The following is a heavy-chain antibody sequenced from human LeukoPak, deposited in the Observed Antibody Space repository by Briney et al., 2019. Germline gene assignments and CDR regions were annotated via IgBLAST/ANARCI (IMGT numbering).Heavy chain of an antibody. D-gene: IGHD5-18*01. CDR3: AGDRLPGYSYGCWFDP. J-gene: IGHJ5*02. CDR2: INPNSGGT. Sequence: ASVKVSCKASGYTFTGYYMHWVRQAPGQGLEWMGWINPNSGGTNYAQKFQGRVTMTRDTSISTAYMELSRLRSDDTAVYYCAGDRLPGYSYGCWFDPWGQGTLVTVSS. V-gene: IGHV1-2*02. CDR1: GYTFTGYY.